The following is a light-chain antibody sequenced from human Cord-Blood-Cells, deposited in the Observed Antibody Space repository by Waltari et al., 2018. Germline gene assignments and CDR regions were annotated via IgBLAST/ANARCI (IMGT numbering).Light chain of an antibody. CDR2: CAS. CDR3: QQYNNWPYT. Sequence: EIVMTQSTATLSVSPGERATLSCRARQSVRSNLAWYQQKPGQAPRLLIYCASTRATGIPARFSGSGSGTEFTLTISSLQSEDVAVYYCQQYNNWPYTFGQGTKLEIK. CDR1: QSVRSN. V-gene: IGKV3-15*01. J-gene: IGKJ2*01.